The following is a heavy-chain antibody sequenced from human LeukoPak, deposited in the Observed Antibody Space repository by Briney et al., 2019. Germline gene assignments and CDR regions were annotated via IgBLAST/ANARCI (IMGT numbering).Heavy chain of an antibody. CDR2: INPSGGST. V-gene: IGHV1-46*01. Sequence: ASVKVSCKESGYTFTSYYMHWVRQAPGQGLEWMGIINPSGGSTSYAQKFQGRVTMTRDTSTSTVYMGLSSLRSEDTAVYYCARDPSYYYDSSGYYSPYFDYWGQGTLVTVSS. J-gene: IGHJ4*02. CDR3: ARDPSYYYDSSGYYSPYFDY. D-gene: IGHD3-22*01. CDR1: GYTFTSYY.